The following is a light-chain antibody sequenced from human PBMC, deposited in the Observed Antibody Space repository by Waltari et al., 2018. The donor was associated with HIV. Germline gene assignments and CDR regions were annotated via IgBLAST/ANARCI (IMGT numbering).Light chain of an antibody. V-gene: IGLV7-46*01. J-gene: IGLJ3*02. CDR3: VLSYDADWV. CDR1: TGPVTNYHY. Sequence: QAVVTQEPSLTVSPGGTVTLTCDSSTGPVTNYHYPYWFQQKPAQAPRTLIYDTSNRQSWTPARFSASLLGGKAARTLSGAQREDEADYYCVLSYDADWVCGGGTKLTVL. CDR2: DTS.